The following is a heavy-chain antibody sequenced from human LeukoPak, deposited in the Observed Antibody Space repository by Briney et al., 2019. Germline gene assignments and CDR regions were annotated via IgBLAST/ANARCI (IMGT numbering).Heavy chain of an antibody. J-gene: IGHJ3*02. Sequence: GGSLRLSCAASGFTVSSNYMSWVRQAPGKGLEWVSVIYSGGSTDYADSVKGRFTISRDNAKNTLYLQMNSLRAEATAVYYCAGVLFSDAFDIWGQGTMVTVSS. V-gene: IGHV3-53*01. CDR3: AGVLFSDAFDI. CDR2: IYSGGST. CDR1: GFTVSSNY. D-gene: IGHD3-3*01.